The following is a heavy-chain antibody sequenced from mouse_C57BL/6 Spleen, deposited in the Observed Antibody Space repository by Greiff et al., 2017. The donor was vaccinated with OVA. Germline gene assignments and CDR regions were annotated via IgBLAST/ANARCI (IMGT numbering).Heavy chain of an antibody. Sequence: VQLQQSGAELVKPGASVKISCKASGYAFSSYWMNWVKQRPEKGLEWIGQIYPGDGDTNYNGKFKGKATLTADKSSSTAYMQLSSLTSEDSAVYFCARDSNDAMDYWGQGTSDTVSS. V-gene: IGHV1-80*01. CDR1: GYAFSSYW. CDR2: IYPGDGDT. J-gene: IGHJ4*01. D-gene: IGHD2-5*01. CDR3: ARDSNDAMDY.